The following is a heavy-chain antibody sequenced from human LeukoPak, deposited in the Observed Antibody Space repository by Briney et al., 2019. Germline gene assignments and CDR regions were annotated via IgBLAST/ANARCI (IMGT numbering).Heavy chain of an antibody. D-gene: IGHD6-19*01. CDR2: ISSSSSYI. CDR3: ARDPPYGSSGFAFDI. J-gene: IGHJ3*02. Sequence: PGGSLRLSCAASGFTFSSYSMNWVRQAPGKGLEWVSSISSSSSYIYYADSVKGRFTISRDNAKNSLYPQMNSLRAEDTAVYYCARDPPYGSSGFAFDIWGQGTMVTVSS. V-gene: IGHV3-21*01. CDR1: GFTFSSYS.